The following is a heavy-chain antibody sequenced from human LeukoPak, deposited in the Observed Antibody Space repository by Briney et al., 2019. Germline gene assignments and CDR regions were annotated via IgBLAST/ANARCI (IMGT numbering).Heavy chain of an antibody. CDR1: GFTFSSYS. V-gene: IGHV3-21*04. Sequence: PGGSLRLSCAASGFTFSSYSMNWVRQAPGKGLEWVSSISSSSYIYYADSVKGRFTISRDNSKNTLYLQMNSLRAEDTAVYYCAKDQEQQLVYYFDYWGQGTLVTVSS. J-gene: IGHJ4*02. D-gene: IGHD6-13*01. CDR2: ISSSSYI. CDR3: AKDQEQQLVYYFDY.